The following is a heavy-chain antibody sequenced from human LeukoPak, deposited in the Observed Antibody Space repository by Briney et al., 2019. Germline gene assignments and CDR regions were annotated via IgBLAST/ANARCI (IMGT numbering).Heavy chain of an antibody. Sequence: GGSLRLSCVASGFTFSTYWMSWVRQAPGRGLEWVSLFSGSSGRTYYADSVKGRFTISRDNSKNTLYLHMNSLRAEDTAIYYCAKRYCSGGSCYHRYFDYWGQGTLVTVSS. CDR3: AKRYCSGGSCYHRYFDY. D-gene: IGHD2-15*01. CDR1: GFTFSTYW. J-gene: IGHJ4*02. V-gene: IGHV3-23*01. CDR2: FSGSSGRT.